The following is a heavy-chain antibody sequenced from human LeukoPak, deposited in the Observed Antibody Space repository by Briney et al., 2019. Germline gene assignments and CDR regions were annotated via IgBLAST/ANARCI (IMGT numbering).Heavy chain of an antibody. CDR3: ARTGYSSSWYDY. J-gene: IGHJ4*02. D-gene: IGHD6-13*01. V-gene: IGHV4-34*01. CDR1: GFTFSTYS. Sequence: GSLRLSCGASGFTFSTYSMNWIRQPPGKGLEWIGEINHSGSTNYNPSLKSRVTISVDTSKNQFSLKLSSVTAADTAVYYCARTGYSSSWYDYWGQGTLVTVSS. CDR2: INHSGST.